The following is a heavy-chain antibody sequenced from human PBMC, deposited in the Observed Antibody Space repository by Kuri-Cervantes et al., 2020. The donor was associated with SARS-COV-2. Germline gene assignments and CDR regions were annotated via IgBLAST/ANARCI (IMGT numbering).Heavy chain of an antibody. J-gene: IGHJ6*02. V-gene: IGHV1-46*01. CDR2: INPSGGST. CDR3: ARSSIAAAGPYYYGMDV. CDR1: GGTFSSYA. D-gene: IGHD6-13*01. Sequence: ASVKVSCKASGGTFSSYAISWVRQAPGQGLEWMGTINPSGGSTSYAQKFQGRVTMTRDTSTSTVYMELSSLRSEDTAVYYCARSSIAAAGPYYYGMDVWGQGTTVTVSS.